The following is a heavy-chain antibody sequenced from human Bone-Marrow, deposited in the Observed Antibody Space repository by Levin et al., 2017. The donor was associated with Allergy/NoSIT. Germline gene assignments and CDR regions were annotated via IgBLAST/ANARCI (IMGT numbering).Heavy chain of an antibody. CDR3: AKVRRGLDAFDI. V-gene: IGHV3-23*01. J-gene: IGHJ3*02. CDR2: ISAGDAST. CDR1: GFTFSSSA. Sequence: TGGSLRLSCAASGFTFSSSAMTWVRQAPGKGLEWVSSISAGDASTYYTDSVKGRLTVSRDNSKNTLYLQMNSLRVEDTALYYCAKVRRGLDAFDIWGQGTMVTVSS. D-gene: IGHD3/OR15-3a*01.